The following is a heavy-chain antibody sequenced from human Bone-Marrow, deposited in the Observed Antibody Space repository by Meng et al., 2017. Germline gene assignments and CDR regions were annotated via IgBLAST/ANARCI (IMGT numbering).Heavy chain of an antibody. Sequence: QITLKVSGPTLVKPTQTLTLTCTFSGFSLSTSGVGVGWIRQPPGKALEWLALIYWNDDKRYSPSLKSRLTITKDTSKNQVVLTMTNMDPVDTATYYCAHDSYIAAADWFDPWGQGTLVTASS. CDR3: AHDSYIAAADWFDP. J-gene: IGHJ5*02. CDR2: IYWNDDK. V-gene: IGHV2-5*01. CDR1: GFSLSTSGVG. D-gene: IGHD6-13*01.